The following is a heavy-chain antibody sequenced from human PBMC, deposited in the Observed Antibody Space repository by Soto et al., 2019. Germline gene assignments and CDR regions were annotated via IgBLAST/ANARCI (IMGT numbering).Heavy chain of an antibody. V-gene: IGHV3-7*01. Sequence: GGSLRLSCAASGFTFSSYWMSWVRQAPGKGLEWVANIKQDGSEKYYVDSVKGRFTISRDNAKNSLYLQMNSLRAEDTAVYYCARDLHVLRYFDWLPHYYYYGMDVWGQGTTVTVSS. CDR2: IKQDGSEK. CDR1: GFTFSSYW. J-gene: IGHJ6*02. D-gene: IGHD3-9*01. CDR3: ARDLHVLRYFDWLPHYYYYGMDV.